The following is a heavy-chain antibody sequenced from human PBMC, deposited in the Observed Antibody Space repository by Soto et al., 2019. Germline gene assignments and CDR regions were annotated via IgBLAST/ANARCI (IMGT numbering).Heavy chain of an antibody. CDR3: AHRRGYDILTGINFDY. D-gene: IGHD3-9*01. Sequence: QITLKESGPTLVKPTQTLTLTCTFSGFSLNTSGVGVGWIRQPPGKALEWLALIYWDDDERYNPSLNNRLTITKGTSKNQVVRTMTNMDPVDTATYYCAHRRGYDILTGINFDYWGQGTLVTVSS. CDR1: GFSLNTSGVG. J-gene: IGHJ4*02. V-gene: IGHV2-5*02. CDR2: IYWDDDE.